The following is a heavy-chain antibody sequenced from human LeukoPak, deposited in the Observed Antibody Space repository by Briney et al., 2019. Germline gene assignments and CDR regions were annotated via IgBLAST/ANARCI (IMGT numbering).Heavy chain of an antibody. CDR1: GFIFINYW. CDR2: INSDGGDT. J-gene: IGHJ3*02. V-gene: IGHV3-74*01. Sequence: PGGSLRLSCAGSGFIFINYWMHWVRQVPGRGLVWVSHINSDGGDTTYADSVKGRFTVPRDNGENTLYLRMNSLTADDTGIYYCARGSLRDDAFDIWGPGTMVTVSS. CDR3: ARGSLRDDAFDI.